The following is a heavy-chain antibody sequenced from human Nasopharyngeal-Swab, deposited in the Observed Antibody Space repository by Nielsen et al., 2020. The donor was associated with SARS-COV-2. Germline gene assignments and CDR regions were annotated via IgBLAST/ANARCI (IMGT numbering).Heavy chain of an antibody. CDR2: INSDGSST. CDR3: ARDTYYDFWSGYYRGYYYYYMDV. J-gene: IGHJ6*03. D-gene: IGHD3-3*01. CDR1: GFTFSSYW. Sequence: GESLKISCAASGFTFSSYWMHWVRQAPGKGLVWVSRINSDGSSTSYADSVKGRFTISRDNAKNTLYLQMNSLRAEDTAVYYCARDTYYDFWSGYYRGYYYYYMDVWGKGTTVTVSS. V-gene: IGHV3-74*01.